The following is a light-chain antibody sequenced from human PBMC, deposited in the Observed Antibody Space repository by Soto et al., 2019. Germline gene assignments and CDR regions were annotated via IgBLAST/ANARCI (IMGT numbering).Light chain of an antibody. Sequence: QSVLTQPPSASGTPGQRVTISSSESSSNIGSNTVNWYQQLPGTAPKLLIYGNNQRPSGVPDRFSGSKSGTSASLAISGLQSEDEADYYCAAWDDSLKGPVFGGGTKLTVL. CDR1: SSNIGSNT. J-gene: IGLJ2*01. CDR3: AAWDDSLKGPV. V-gene: IGLV1-44*01. CDR2: GNN.